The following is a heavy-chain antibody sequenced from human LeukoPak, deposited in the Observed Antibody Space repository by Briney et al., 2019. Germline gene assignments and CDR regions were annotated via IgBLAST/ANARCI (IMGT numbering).Heavy chain of an antibody. CDR3: ARMLAYCGGDCYIFDY. CDR1: GDSISSYY. Sequence: SETLSLTYTVSGDSISSYYWSWIRQPPGKVLEWIGYIYYSGSTNYNPSLKSRVTISVDTSKNQFSLKLSSVTAADTAVYYCARMLAYCGGDCYIFDYWGQGTLVTVSS. J-gene: IGHJ4*02. CDR2: IYYSGST. V-gene: IGHV4-59*01. D-gene: IGHD2-21*02.